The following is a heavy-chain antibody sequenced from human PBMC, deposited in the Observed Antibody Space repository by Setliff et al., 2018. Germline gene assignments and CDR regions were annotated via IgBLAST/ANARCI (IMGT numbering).Heavy chain of an antibody. J-gene: IGHJ6*03. V-gene: IGHV4-59*08. CDR2: VYYSGTA. Sequence: SETLSLTCTVSDGSHSTYYWSWIRQPPGKGLEFIGYVYYSGTANYSPSLRSRLTISVDTSKNQFSLKLTSVTAADTAVYYCARMSGFLYMDVWGKGTTVTVSS. CDR1: DGSHSTYY. CDR3: ARMSGFLYMDV. D-gene: IGHD3-3*01.